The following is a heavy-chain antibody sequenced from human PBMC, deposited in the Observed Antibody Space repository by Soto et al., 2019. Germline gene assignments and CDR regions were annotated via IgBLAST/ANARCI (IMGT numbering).Heavy chain of an antibody. CDR2: IYYSGST. CDR3: ARDSGGYYFDY. V-gene: IGHV4-59*01. Sequence: SETLSLTWTVSGGSISSYYWSWIRQPPGKGLEWIGYIYYSGSTNYNPSLKSRVTISVDTSKNQFSLKLSSVTAADTAVYYCARDSGGYYFDYWGQGTLVTVSS. D-gene: IGHD2-15*01. J-gene: IGHJ4*02. CDR1: GGSISSYY.